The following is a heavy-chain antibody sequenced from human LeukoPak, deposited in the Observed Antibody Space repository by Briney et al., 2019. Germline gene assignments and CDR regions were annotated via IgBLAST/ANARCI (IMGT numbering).Heavy chain of an antibody. V-gene: IGHV4-59*01. Sequence: PSETLSLTCTVSGGSISSYYWSWIRQPPGKGLEWIGYIYYSGSTNYNPSLKSRVTISVDTSKNQFSLKLSSVTAADTAVYYCARHCSSWQAFDYWGQGTLVTVSS. D-gene: IGHD6-13*01. CDR1: GGSISSYY. CDR3: ARHCSSWQAFDY. J-gene: IGHJ4*02. CDR2: IYYSGST.